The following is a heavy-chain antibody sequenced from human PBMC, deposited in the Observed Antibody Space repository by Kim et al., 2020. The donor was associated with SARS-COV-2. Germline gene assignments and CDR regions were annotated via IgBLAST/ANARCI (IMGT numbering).Heavy chain of an antibody. V-gene: IGHV3-23*01. CDR1: EFTFSNYA. CDR2: ITSAGGRT. Sequence: GGSLRLSCAASEFTFSNYAMTWVHQAPGKGLEWVCGITSAGGRTFYAESVKGRFTISRDNSKNMLYVQMNSLRPEDTAVYFCAKDSRASNYYDLDLWGQG. CDR3: AKDSRASNYYDLDL. D-gene: IGHD3-22*01. J-gene: IGHJ4*02.